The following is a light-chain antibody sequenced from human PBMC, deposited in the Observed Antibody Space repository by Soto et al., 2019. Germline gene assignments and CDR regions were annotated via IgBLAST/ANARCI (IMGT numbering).Light chain of an antibody. CDR3: QQYGSSPIT. CDR1: QSVTNNY. CDR2: GAS. J-gene: IGKJ5*01. Sequence: EIVLTQSPGTLSLSPGERATLSCRASQSVTNNYLAWYQQKPGQAPRLLIYGASTRATGILDRFSGSGSGTDFTLTISRLEPEDFAVYYCQQYGSSPITFGQGIRLEIK. V-gene: IGKV3-20*01.